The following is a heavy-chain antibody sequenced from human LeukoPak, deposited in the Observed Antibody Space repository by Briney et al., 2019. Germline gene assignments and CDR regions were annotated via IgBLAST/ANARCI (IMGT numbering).Heavy chain of an antibody. V-gene: IGHV4-39*01. CDR1: GGSISSSSYY. CDR3: NIAAAGRDLDY. D-gene: IGHD6-13*01. CDR2: IYYSGST. J-gene: IGHJ4*02. Sequence: SETLSLTCTVSGGSISSSSYYWGWIRQPPGKGLEWIGSIYYSGSTYYNPSLKSRVTISVDTSKNQFSLKLSSVTAADTAVYYCNIAAAGRDLDYWGQGTLVTVSS.